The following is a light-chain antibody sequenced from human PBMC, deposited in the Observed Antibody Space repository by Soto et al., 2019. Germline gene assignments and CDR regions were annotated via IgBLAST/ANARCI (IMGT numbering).Light chain of an antibody. V-gene: IGKV3-20*01. CDR1: QSVSSSE. Sequence: EIVLTQSPGTLSLSPGERVTLSCRTSQSVSSSELAWFQQKPGQAPRLLIYRASSRATGIPDRFSGSGSGTDFTLTMTRLEPEDFAMYYCQQYASLPCTFGQGTKLEIK. CDR3: QQYASLPCT. J-gene: IGKJ2*02. CDR2: RAS.